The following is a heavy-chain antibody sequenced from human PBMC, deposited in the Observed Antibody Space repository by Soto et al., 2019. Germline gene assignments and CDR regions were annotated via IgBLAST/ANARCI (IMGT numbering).Heavy chain of an antibody. V-gene: IGHV4-59*01. CDR2: IYDSGST. CDR1: GVSITSNY. J-gene: IGHJ5*02. CDR3: AKFAPNWFDP. Sequence: SETLSLTCNVSGVSITSNYWSWIRQPPGKGLEWLGYIYDSGSTNYNPSLKSRVTISLDTSKKQFSLKLSSVTAADTAVYYCAKFAPNWFDPWGQGALVTVSS.